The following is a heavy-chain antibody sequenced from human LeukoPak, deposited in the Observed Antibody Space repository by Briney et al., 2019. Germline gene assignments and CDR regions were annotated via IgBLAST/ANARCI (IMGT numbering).Heavy chain of an antibody. CDR2: IIPIFGTA. CDR3: ARPDEDRGYSYGYNY. J-gene: IGHJ4*02. D-gene: IGHD5-18*01. Sequence: SVKVSCKASGGTFSSYAISWVRQAPGQGLGWMGGIIPIFGTANYAQKFQGRVTITADESTSTAYMELSSLRSEDTAVYYCARPDEDRGYSYGYNYWGQGTLVTVSS. CDR1: GGTFSSYA. V-gene: IGHV1-69*13.